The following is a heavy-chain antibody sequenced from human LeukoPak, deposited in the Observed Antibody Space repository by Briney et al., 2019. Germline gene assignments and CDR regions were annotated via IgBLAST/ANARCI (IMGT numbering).Heavy chain of an antibody. CDR1: GFTFSSYA. D-gene: IGHD6-6*01. CDR3: VKASSSSPQYNWFDA. Sequence: GGSLRLSCAASGFTFSSYAMHWVRQAPGKGLEWVAVISYDGSNKYYADSVKGRFTISRDNSKNTLYLQMNSLRAEDTALYYCVKASSSSPQYNWFDAWGQGTLVTVSS. V-gene: IGHV3-30-3*01. J-gene: IGHJ5*02. CDR2: ISYDGSNK.